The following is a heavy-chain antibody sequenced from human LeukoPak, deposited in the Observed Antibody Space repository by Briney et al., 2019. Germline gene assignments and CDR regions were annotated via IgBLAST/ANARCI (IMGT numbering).Heavy chain of an antibody. Sequence: SETLSLTCTVSGGSISSSSYYWGWIRQPPGKGLEWIGSIYYGGSTYYNPSLKSRVTISVDTSKNQFSLKLSSVTAADTAVYYCASLVVAATSVWFDPWGQGTLVTVSS. CDR3: ASLVVAATSVWFDP. V-gene: IGHV4-39*01. CDR1: GGSISSSSYY. J-gene: IGHJ5*02. D-gene: IGHD2-15*01. CDR2: IYYGGST.